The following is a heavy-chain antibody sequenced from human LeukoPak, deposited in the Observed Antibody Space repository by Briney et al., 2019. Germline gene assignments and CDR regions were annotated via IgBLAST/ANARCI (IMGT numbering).Heavy chain of an antibody. CDR3: TRDGGEGDNSAFDI. V-gene: IGHV3-72*01. CDR1: GFTFSSYA. Sequence: SGGSLRLSCAASGFTFSSYAMHWVRQAPGKGLEWVGRIRRGSNSYTTEYAASVKDRFVISRDDSKKSLFLDMYSLKTEDTAVYHCTRDGGEGDNSAFDIWGRGTMVTVSS. D-gene: IGHD3-16*01. CDR2: IRRGSNSYTT. J-gene: IGHJ3*02.